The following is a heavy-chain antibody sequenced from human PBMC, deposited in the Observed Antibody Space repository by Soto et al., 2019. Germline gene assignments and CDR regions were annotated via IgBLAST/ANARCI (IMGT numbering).Heavy chain of an antibody. D-gene: IGHD2-15*01. CDR1: GYTFTSYG. CDR2: ISAYNGNT. J-gene: IGHJ5*02. CDR3: ARDGDCSGGSCYSGGWFDP. Sequence: ASVKVSCKASGYTFTSYGISWVRQAPGQGLEWMGWISAYNGNTNYAQKLQGRVTMTTDTSTSTAYMELRSLRSDDTAVYYCARDGDCSGGSCYSGGWFDPWGQGTLVTVSS. V-gene: IGHV1-18*01.